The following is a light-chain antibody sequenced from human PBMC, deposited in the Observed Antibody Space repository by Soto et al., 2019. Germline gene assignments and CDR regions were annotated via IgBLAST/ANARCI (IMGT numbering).Light chain of an antibody. CDR1: QSVSSNY. CDR2: GAS. J-gene: IGKJ1*01. V-gene: IGKV3-20*01. CDR3: QQYGT. Sequence: EHAMAPSPSPLSLSPGEGANHSCRVSQSVSSNYAWYQQKPGQAPRHPIYGASGRATGITGRFSGSGFGTDFTLTNSNVDPEYFAEYYSQQYGTFGQGTKVDIK.